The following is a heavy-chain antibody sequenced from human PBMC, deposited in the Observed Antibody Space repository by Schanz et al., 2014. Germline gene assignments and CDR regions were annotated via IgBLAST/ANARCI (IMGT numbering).Heavy chain of an antibody. V-gene: IGHV1-69*02. D-gene: IGHD2-8*02. CDR1: GGTFSSYT. CDR2: IIPVLAIA. Sequence: QLQLVQSGAEVKKPGSSVKVSCKLSGGTFSSYTISWMRQAPGQGLEWMGKIIPVLAIADYAQKFQGRVTITADKSTSTASMELSSLRSEDTAVYYCATMWGYCTATACQILEVLDVWGQGTMVTVSS. CDR3: ATMWGYCTATACQILEVLDV. J-gene: IGHJ3*01.